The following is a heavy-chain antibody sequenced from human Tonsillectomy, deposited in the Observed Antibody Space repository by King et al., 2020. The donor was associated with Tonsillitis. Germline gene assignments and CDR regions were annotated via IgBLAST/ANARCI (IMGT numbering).Heavy chain of an antibody. CDR1: GFTFSSYG. Sequence: VQLVESGGGVVQPGRSLRLSCAASGFTFSSYGMHWVRQAPGKGLEWVAVISYDGSNKYYADSVKGRFTISRDNSKNTLYLQMNSLRAEDTAVYYCATPLPPYSSSALDYWGQGTLVTVSS. J-gene: IGHJ4*02. CDR3: ATPLPPYSSSALDY. D-gene: IGHD6-6*01. CDR2: ISYDGSNK. V-gene: IGHV3-30*03.